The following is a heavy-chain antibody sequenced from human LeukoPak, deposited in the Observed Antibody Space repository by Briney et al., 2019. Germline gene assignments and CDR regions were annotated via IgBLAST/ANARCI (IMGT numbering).Heavy chain of an antibody. CDR2: IIPIFGTA. CDR3: ARVGYSSSWSAFDI. D-gene: IGHD6-13*01. CDR1: GGTFSSYA. Sequence: SVNVSCTASGGTFSSYAISWVRQAPGQGLEWMGGIIPIFGTANYAQKFQGRVTITADESTSTAYMELSSLRSEDTAVYYCARVGYSSSWSAFDIWGQGTMVTVSS. J-gene: IGHJ3*02. V-gene: IGHV1-69*13.